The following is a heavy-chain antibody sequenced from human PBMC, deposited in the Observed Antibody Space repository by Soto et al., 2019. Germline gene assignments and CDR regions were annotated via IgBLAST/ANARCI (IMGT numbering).Heavy chain of an antibody. V-gene: IGHV4-30-4*01. CDR1: GGSISSGDYY. CDR3: ASYGGNSDYFDY. CDR2: IYYSGST. J-gene: IGHJ4*02. Sequence: PSETLSLTCTVSGGSISSGDYYWSWIRQPPGKGLEWIGYIYYSGSTYYNPSLKSRVTISVDTSKNQFSLKLSSVTAADTAVYYCASYGGNSDYFDYWGQGTLVTVSS. D-gene: IGHD4-17*01.